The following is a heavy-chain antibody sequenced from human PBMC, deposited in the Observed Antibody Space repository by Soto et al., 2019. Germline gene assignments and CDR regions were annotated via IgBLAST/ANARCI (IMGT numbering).Heavy chain of an antibody. CDR2: ISSSSSYI. Sequence: EVQLVESGGGLVKPGGSLRLSCAASGFTFSSYSMNGVRQAPGKGLEWVSSISSSSSYIYYADSWKGRFTISRDNAKNSLYLKMNSLSAEDTGVYYCARASSSWYEYFQHWGQGTLVTVSS. D-gene: IGHD6-13*01. V-gene: IGHV3-21*01. CDR1: GFTFSSYS. J-gene: IGHJ1*01. CDR3: ARASSSWYEYFQH.